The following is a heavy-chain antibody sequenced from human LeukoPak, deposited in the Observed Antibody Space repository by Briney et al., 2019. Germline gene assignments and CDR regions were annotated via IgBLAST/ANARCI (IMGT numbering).Heavy chain of an antibody. CDR3: ARGIVVVPAAPYIAPYYYMDV. D-gene: IGHD2-2*01. CDR1: GGSISSGSYY. J-gene: IGHJ6*03. CDR2: IYTSGST. Sequence: PSETLSLTCTVSGGSISSGSYYWSWIRQPAGKGLEWIGRIYTSGSTNYNPSLKSRVTISVDTSKNRFSLKLSSVTAADTAVYYCARGIVVVPAAPYIAPYYYMDVWGKGTTVTVSS. V-gene: IGHV4-61*02.